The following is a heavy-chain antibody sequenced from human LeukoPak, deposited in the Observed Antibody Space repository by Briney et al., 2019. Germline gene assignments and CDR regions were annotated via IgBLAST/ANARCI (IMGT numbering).Heavy chain of an antibody. J-gene: IGHJ4*02. CDR3: ARVLDTAMAYFDY. CDR1: GFTFSTYA. CDR2: ISSSSSTI. D-gene: IGHD5-18*01. Sequence: GGSLRLSCAASGFTFSTYAMNWVRQAPGKGLEWISYISSSSSTIYYADSVKGRFTISRDNAKNSLYLQMNSLRAEDTAVYYCARVLDTAMAYFDYWGQGTLVTVSS. V-gene: IGHV3-48*04.